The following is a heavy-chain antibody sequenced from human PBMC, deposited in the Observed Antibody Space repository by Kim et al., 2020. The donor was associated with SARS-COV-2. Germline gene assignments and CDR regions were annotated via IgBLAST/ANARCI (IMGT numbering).Heavy chain of an antibody. D-gene: IGHD3-3*01. J-gene: IGHJ6*02. Sequence: PSLKSRVTISVDTSKNQFSLKLSSVTAADTAVYYCAVFKSGPYYYYGMDVWGQGTTVTVSS. CDR3: AVFKSGPYYYYGMDV. V-gene: IGHV4-59*01.